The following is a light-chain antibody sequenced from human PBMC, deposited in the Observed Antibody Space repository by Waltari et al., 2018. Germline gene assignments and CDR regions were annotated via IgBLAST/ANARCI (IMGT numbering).Light chain of an antibody. CDR1: NLGDKY. V-gene: IGLV3-1*01. CDR3: QAWDSSTVV. J-gene: IGLJ2*01. CDR2: QDT. Sequence: SYELTQPPSVSVSPGQPASISCSGDNLGDKYASWYQQQPGQSPVLVIYQDTKRPSGIPELFSGSNSGNTATLTISGTQAMDEAAYYCQAWDSSTVVFGGGTKLTVL.